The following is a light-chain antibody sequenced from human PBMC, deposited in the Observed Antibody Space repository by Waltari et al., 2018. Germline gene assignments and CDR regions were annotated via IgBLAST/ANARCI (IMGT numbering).Light chain of an antibody. CDR3: QHYVRLPVT. Sequence: EIVLTQSPGTLSVSPGERATLPCRASENISKYLTGYQQKPGQAPRLLIYAASTRATGIPDRFSGSGFGTDFSLTISSLEPEDFAVYYCQHYVRLPVTFGQGTKVEIK. J-gene: IGKJ1*01. V-gene: IGKV3-20*01. CDR2: AAS. CDR1: ENISKY.